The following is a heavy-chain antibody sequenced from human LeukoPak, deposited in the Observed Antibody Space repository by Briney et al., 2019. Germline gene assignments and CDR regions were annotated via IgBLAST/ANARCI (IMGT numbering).Heavy chain of an antibody. CDR1: GYTFTSYG. Sequence: ASVKVSCKASGYTFTSYGISWVRQAPGQGLEWMGWISAYNGNTNYAQKLQGRVTITTDTSTSTAYMELRSLRSDDTAVYYCARSEASGSHLQYWGQGTLVTVSS. CDR2: ISAYNGNT. CDR3: ARSEASGSHLQY. V-gene: IGHV1-18*01. D-gene: IGHD1-26*01. J-gene: IGHJ4*02.